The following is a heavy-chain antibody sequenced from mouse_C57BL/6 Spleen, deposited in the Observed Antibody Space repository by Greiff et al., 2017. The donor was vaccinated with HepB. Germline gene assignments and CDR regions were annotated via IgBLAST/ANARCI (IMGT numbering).Heavy chain of an antibody. J-gene: IGHJ2*01. CDR2: IDPETGGT. V-gene: IGHV1-15*01. D-gene: IGHD2-3*01. Sequence: VQLQQSGAELVRPGASVTLSCKASGYTFTDYEMHWVKQTPVHGLEWIGAIDPETGGTAYNQKFKGKAILTADKSSSTAYMELRSLTSEDSAVYYCTRGDDGYYDFDYWGQGTTLTVSS. CDR3: TRGDDGYYDFDY. CDR1: GYTFTDYE.